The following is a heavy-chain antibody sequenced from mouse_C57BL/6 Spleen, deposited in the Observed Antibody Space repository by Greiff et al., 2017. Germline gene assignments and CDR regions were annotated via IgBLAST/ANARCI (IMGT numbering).Heavy chain of an antibody. V-gene: IGHV1-15*01. CDR3: TRATVVAPFAY. D-gene: IGHD1-1*01. Sequence: QVHVKQSGAELVRPGASVTLSCKASGYTFTDYEMHWVKQTPVHGLEWIGAIDPETGGTAYNQKFKGKAILTADKSSSTAYMELRSLTSEDSAVYDCTRATVVAPFAYWGQGTLVTVAA. CDR1: GYTFTDYE. J-gene: IGHJ3*01. CDR2: IDPETGGT.